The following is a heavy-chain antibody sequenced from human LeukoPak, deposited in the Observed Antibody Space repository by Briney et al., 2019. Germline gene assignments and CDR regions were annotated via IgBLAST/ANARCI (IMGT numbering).Heavy chain of an antibody. CDR2: INSDGSST. CDR1: GFTFSSYW. CDR3: ARDRYHSSGRHNDY. D-gene: IGHD6-19*01. Sequence: GGSLRLSCAAFGFTFSSYWMHWVRQAPGKGLVWVSRINSDGSSTSYADSVKGRFTISRDNAKNTLYLQMNSLRAEDTAVYYCARDRYHSSGRHNDYWGQGTLVTVSS. V-gene: IGHV3-74*01. J-gene: IGHJ4*02.